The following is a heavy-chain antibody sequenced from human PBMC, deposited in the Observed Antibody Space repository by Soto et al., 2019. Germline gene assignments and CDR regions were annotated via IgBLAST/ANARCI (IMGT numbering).Heavy chain of an antibody. V-gene: IGHV5-51*01. J-gene: IGHJ6*02. D-gene: IGHD1-26*01. CDR2: IYPGDSDT. Sequence: PGESLKISCKGSGYSFTSYWIGWVRQMPGKGLEWMGIIYPGDSDTRYSPSFQGQVTISADKSISTAYLQWSSLKASDTAMYYCANGTSYLNYYYGMDVWGQGTTVTVSS. CDR1: GYSFTSYW. CDR3: ANGTSYLNYYYGMDV.